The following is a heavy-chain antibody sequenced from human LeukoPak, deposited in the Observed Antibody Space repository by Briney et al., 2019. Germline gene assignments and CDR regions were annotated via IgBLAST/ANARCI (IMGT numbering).Heavy chain of an antibody. CDR2: ISYDGSNK. Sequence: QPGGSLRLSCAASGFTFSSYGMHWVRQAPGKGLEWVAVISYDGSNKYYADSVKGRFTISRDNSKNTLYLQMKSLRAEDTAVYYCAKDPSAYIWGSYPPPEFDYWGQGTLVTVSS. J-gene: IGHJ4*02. D-gene: IGHD3-16*02. V-gene: IGHV3-30*18. CDR1: GFTFSSYG. CDR3: AKDPSAYIWGSYPPPEFDY.